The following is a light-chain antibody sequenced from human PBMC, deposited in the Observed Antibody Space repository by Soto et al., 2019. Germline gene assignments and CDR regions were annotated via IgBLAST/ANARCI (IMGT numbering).Light chain of an antibody. Sequence: DIPMTQSPSTLSASVGDRVTITCRASQNIASWLAWYQQEPGKAPKVLIYGASTLERGVSSRFSGSGSGTEFTLTINNLQPGDFATYYCQQYNTFSATFGQGTRLEI. CDR3: QQYNTFSAT. CDR1: QNIASW. J-gene: IGKJ5*01. V-gene: IGKV1-5*01. CDR2: GAS.